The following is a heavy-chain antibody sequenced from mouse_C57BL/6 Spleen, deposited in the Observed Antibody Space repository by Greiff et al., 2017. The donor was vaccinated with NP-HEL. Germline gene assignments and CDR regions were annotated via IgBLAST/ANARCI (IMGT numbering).Heavy chain of an antibody. CDR1: GYSITSGYY. Sequence: ESGPGLVKPSQSLSLTCSVTGYSITSGYYWNWIRQFPGNKLEWMGYISYDGSNNYNPSPKNRISITRDTSKNQFFLKLNSVTTEDTATYYCARRDYSGYFDYWGQGTTLTVSS. J-gene: IGHJ2*01. V-gene: IGHV3-6*01. CDR3: ARRDYSGYFDY. D-gene: IGHD2-12*01. CDR2: ISYDGSN.